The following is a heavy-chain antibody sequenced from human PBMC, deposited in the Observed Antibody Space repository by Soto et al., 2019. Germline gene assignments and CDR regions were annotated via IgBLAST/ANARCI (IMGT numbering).Heavy chain of an antibody. J-gene: IGHJ6*03. Sequence: GGSLRLSCAASGLTFSSYAMSWVRQAPGKGLEWVSAISGSGGSTYYADSVKGRFTISRDNSKNTLYLQMNSLRAEDTAVYYCAKDTSSSPYYMDVWGKGTTVTVSS. CDR1: GLTFSSYA. CDR3: AKDTSSSPYYMDV. CDR2: ISGSGGST. D-gene: IGHD2-2*01. V-gene: IGHV3-23*01.